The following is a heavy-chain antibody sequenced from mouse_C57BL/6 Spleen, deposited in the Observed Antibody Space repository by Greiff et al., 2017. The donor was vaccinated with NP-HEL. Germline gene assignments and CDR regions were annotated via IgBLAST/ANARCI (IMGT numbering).Heavy chain of an antibody. Sequence: DVKLVESGGGLVKPGGSLKLSCAASGFTFSSYAMSWVRQTPEKRLEWVATISDGGSYTYYPDNVKGRFTISRDNAKNNLYLQMSHLKSEDTAMYYCARGITTRNYFDYWGQGTTLTVSS. V-gene: IGHV5-4*03. J-gene: IGHJ2*01. D-gene: IGHD1-1*01. CDR2: ISDGGSYT. CDR3: ARGITTRNYFDY. CDR1: GFTFSSYA.